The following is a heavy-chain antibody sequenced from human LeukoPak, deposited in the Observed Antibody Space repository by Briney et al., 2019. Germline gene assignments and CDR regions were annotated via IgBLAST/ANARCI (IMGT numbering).Heavy chain of an antibody. J-gene: IGHJ4*02. CDR3: ARDLYRIVVVPHYFDY. V-gene: IGHV3-21*01. D-gene: IGHD3-22*01. CDR2: ISSSSSYI. CDR1: GFTFSSYS. Sequence: GGSLRLSCAASGFTFSSYSMNWVRQAPGKGLEWVSSISSSSSYIYYADSVKGRFTIPRDNAKNSLYLQMNSLRAEDTAVYYCARDLYRIVVVPHYFDYWGQGTLVTVSS.